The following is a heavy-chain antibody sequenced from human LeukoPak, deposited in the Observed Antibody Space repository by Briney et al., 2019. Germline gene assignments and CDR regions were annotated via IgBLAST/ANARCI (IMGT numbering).Heavy chain of an antibody. J-gene: IGHJ4*02. CDR2: IHSDGSST. CDR3: SRANTAMVSAFDY. D-gene: IGHD5-18*01. V-gene: IGHV3-74*01. Sequence: GGSLRLACAASGFTFSTYWMHWVRQAPGKGLVWVSRIHSDGSSTSYADSVKGRFTISRDNAKNTLYLQMNSLRAEDTAVYYCSRANTAMVSAFDYWGQGTLVTVSS. CDR1: GFTFSTYW.